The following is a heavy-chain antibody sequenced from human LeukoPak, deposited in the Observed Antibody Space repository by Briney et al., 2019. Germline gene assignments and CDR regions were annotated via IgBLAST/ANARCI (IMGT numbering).Heavy chain of an antibody. D-gene: IGHD2-15*01. J-gene: IGHJ4*02. V-gene: IGHV4-61*02. CDR2: IYTSGST. CDR1: GDSISSGTYY. Sequence: SETLSLTCTVSGDSISSGTYYWSWIRQPAGKGLEWIGRIYTSGSTNYNPSLKSRVTRSLDTSKNQFSLKLSSVTAADTAVYFCARADCESGGNCHYFNYWGQGTLVTVSS. CDR3: ARADCESGGNCHYFNY.